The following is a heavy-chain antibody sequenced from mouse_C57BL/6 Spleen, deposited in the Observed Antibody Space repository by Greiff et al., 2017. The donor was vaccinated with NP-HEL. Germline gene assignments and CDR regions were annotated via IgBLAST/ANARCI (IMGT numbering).Heavy chain of an antibody. Sequence: EVKLVESGGGLVKPGGSLKLSCAASGFTFSDYGMHWVRQAPEKGLEWVAYISSGSSTIYYADTVKGRFTISRDNAKNTLFLQMTSLRSEDTAMYYCARRTGPAWFAYWGQGTLVTVSA. CDR2: ISSGSSTI. CDR1: GFTFSDYG. V-gene: IGHV5-17*01. CDR3: ARRTGPAWFAY. J-gene: IGHJ3*01.